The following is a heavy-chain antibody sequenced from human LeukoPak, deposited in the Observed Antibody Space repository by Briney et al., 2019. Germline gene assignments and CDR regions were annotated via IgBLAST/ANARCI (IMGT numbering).Heavy chain of an antibody. J-gene: IGHJ5*02. CDR3: AKSIAVAHTTWFDP. D-gene: IGHD6-19*01. Sequence: GGSLRLSCAASGFTLTNNAMTWVRQAPGKGLELVSAIVGSGGSTYYADSVKGRFTISSDNSKNTLYLQMNSLRAEDTAIYYCAKSIAVAHTTWFDPWGQGTLVTVSS. CDR1: GFTLTNNA. V-gene: IGHV3-23*01. CDR2: IVGSGGST.